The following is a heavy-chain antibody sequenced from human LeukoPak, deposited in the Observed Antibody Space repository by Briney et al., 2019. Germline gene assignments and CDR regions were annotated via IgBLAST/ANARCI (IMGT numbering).Heavy chain of an antibody. D-gene: IGHD5-12*01. Sequence: ASVNVSFKASGGTFIIYAISWVRQAPGQGLEWMGRIIPILGIANYAQKFQGRVTITADKSTSTAYMELSSLRSEDTAVYYCAGGPDSGYEFDYWGQGTLVTVSS. CDR1: GGTFIIYA. CDR3: AGGPDSGYEFDY. V-gene: IGHV1-69*04. J-gene: IGHJ4*02. CDR2: IIPILGIA.